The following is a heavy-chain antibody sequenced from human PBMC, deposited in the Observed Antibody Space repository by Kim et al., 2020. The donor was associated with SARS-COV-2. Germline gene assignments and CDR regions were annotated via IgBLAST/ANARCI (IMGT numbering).Heavy chain of an antibody. Sequence: SETLSLTCTVSGGSISSYYWSWIRQPPGKGLEWIGYIYYSGSTNYNPSLKSRVTISVDTSKNQFSLKLSSVTAADTAVYYCARTPYYYDSSGYYSSGNWFDPWGQGTLVTVSS. CDR3: ARTPYYYDSSGYYSSGNWFDP. CDR2: IYYSGST. D-gene: IGHD3-22*01. J-gene: IGHJ5*02. V-gene: IGHV4-59*13. CDR1: GGSISSYY.